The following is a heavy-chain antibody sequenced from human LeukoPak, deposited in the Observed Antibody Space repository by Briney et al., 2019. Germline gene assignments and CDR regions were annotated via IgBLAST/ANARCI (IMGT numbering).Heavy chain of an antibody. CDR3: AKETLHYFDY. Sequence: GGSLRLSCAASGFTFDDYAMHWVRQAPGKGLEWVSGISWNSGSIGYADSVKGRFTISRDNAKNSLYLQMNSLRAEDTALYYCAKETLHYFDYWGQGTLVTVSS. J-gene: IGHJ4*02. D-gene: IGHD1-26*01. V-gene: IGHV3-9*01. CDR1: GFTFDDYA. CDR2: ISWNSGSI.